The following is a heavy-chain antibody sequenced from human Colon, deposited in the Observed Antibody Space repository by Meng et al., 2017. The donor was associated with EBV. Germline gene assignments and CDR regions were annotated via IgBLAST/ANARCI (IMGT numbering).Heavy chain of an antibody. CDR2: IGHSGFT. V-gene: IGHV4-39*01. J-gene: IGHJ5*02. D-gene: IGHD6-19*01. CDR1: GGSISTSGYY. CDR3: VRSSAWVRTGFDP. Sequence: QSQLQESGPGRVKPSAALSPTCCVSGGSISTSGYYWGWIRQPPGKGLEWIGSIGHSGFTYYTPSLKSRVAVSLDTSKSQFSLMLTSVTAADTAVYYCVRSSAWVRTGFDPWGQGTLVTVSS.